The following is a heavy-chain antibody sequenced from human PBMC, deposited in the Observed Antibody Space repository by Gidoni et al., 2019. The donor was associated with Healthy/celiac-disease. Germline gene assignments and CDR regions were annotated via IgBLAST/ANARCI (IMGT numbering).Heavy chain of an antibody. CDR2: IYTSGST. V-gene: IGHV4-61*02. J-gene: IGHJ4*02. D-gene: IGHD6-13*01. CDR3: ARVRSSCWTLDY. Sequence: QVQLQESGPGLVKPSQTLSLTCTVSVGSIRSGSYYWCWIRQPAGKGLEWIWRIYTSGSTNYNPSLKRRFTISVDTSKNQFSLKLSSVTAADTAVYYCARVRSSCWTLDYWGQGTLVTVSS. CDR1: VGSIRSGSYY.